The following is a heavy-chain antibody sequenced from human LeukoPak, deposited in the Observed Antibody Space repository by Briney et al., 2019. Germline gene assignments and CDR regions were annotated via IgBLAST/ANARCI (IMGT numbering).Heavy chain of an antibody. Sequence: GESLKISCKGSGYDFTTYWIAWVRQMPGKGLEWMGIIYPGDSDTRYSPSFQGQVTISADKSISTAYLQWSSLKASDTAMYYCARHVGMGATIDYWGREPWSPSPQ. CDR3: ARHVGMGATIDY. CDR1: GYDFTTYW. D-gene: IGHD1-26*01. CDR2: IYPGDSDT. J-gene: IGHJ4*02. V-gene: IGHV5-51*01.